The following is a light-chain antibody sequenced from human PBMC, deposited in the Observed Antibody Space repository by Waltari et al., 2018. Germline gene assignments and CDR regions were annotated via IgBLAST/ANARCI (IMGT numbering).Light chain of an antibody. CDR2: VNSDGSH. Sequence: LVLTQSPSASASLGASVKFTCPLSSGYSSNVMAWLQQQQGKGPRYLMKVNSDGSHRKGDDIPDRFSASKSGTECQLTISSLQSEDEADYFCQTGGHGTWVFGGGTKLTVL. J-gene: IGLJ3*02. CDR1: SGYSSNV. V-gene: IGLV4-69*01. CDR3: QTGGHGTWV.